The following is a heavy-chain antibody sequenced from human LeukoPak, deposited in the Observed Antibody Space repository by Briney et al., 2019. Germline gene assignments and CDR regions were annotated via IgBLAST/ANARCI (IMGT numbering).Heavy chain of an antibody. CDR2: IYTSGST. J-gene: IGHJ3*02. CDR1: GGSISSGSYY. CDR3: ARAWWVITHDAFDI. Sequence: NPSETLSLTCTVSGGSISSGSYYCSWIRQPAGKGLEWIGRIYTSGSTNYNPSLKSRVTISVDTSKNQFSLKLSSVTAADTAVYYCARAWWVITHDAFDIWGQGTMVTVSS. V-gene: IGHV4-61*02. D-gene: IGHD3-22*01.